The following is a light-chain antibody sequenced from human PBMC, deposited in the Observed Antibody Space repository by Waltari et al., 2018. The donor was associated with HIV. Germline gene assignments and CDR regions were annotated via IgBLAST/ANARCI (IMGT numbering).Light chain of an antibody. CDR3: CSYAGSYTHVV. Sequence: QSALTQPRSVSGSPGQSVTISCTGTSSDVGGYNYVSWYQQHPGKAPKLMIYDVSKGPARVPYRFSGSKSGNTASLTISGLQAEDDADYYCCSYAGSYTHVVFGGGTKLTVL. CDR1: SSDVGGYNY. J-gene: IGLJ2*01. V-gene: IGLV2-11*01. CDR2: DVS.